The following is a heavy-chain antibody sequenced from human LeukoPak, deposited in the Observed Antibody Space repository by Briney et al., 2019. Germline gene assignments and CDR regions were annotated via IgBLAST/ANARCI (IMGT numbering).Heavy chain of an antibody. CDR2: INHSGST. J-gene: IGHJ4*02. CDR3: ARLDCSGGSCYRGDFDY. D-gene: IGHD2-15*01. Sequence: PSETLSLTCAVYGGSFSGYYWSWIRQPPGKGLEWIGEINHSGSTNYNPSLKSRVTISVDTSKNQFSLKLSSVTAADTAVYYCARLDCSGGSCYRGDFDYWGQGTLVTVSS. CDR1: GGSFSGYY. V-gene: IGHV4-34*01.